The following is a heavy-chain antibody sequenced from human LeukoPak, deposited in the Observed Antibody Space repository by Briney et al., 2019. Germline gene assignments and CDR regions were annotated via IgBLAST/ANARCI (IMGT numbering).Heavy chain of an antibody. V-gene: IGHV3-48*03. Sequence: GGSLRLSCAASGFTFSSYEMNWVRQAPGRGLEWVSYISSGSSSIFYADSVKGRFTISRDNSKNSLYLQMNSLRVEDTAVYYCARGGIAARFAYWGQGTLVTVSS. CDR1: GFTFSSYE. CDR3: ARGGIAARFAY. J-gene: IGHJ4*02. D-gene: IGHD6-6*01. CDR2: ISSGSSSI.